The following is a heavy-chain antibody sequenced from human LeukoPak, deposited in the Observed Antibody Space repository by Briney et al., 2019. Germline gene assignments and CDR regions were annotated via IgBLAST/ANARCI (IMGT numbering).Heavy chain of an antibody. CDR1: GFTFSIYS. V-gene: IGHV3-21*01. J-gene: IGHJ6*03. Sequence: GGSLRLSCEASGFTFSIYSMNWVRQAPGKGLEWVSSITSSSSYIYYADSVKGRFTISRDNAKNSLYLQMNSLRAEDTAVYYCATYPHTLIPTYYYYYMDVWGKGTTVTVSS. CDR2: ITSSSSYI. D-gene: IGHD2/OR15-2a*01. CDR3: ATYPHTLIPTYYYYYMDV.